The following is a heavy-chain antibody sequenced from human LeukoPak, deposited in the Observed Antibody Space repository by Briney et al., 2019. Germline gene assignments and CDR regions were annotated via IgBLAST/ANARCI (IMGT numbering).Heavy chain of an antibody. Sequence: PSETLSLTCTVSGDSIITTPFFWGWIRQPPGKAVEWIGSIYFSGSTYYNPSLKSRVTMSVHTSKNQFSLTVHSVTAADTAVYYCARDRDCSSSSCYNFDHWGQGALVTVSS. CDR3: ARDRDCSSSSCYNFDH. CDR2: IYFSGST. V-gene: IGHV4-39*07. CDR1: GDSIITTPFF. J-gene: IGHJ4*02. D-gene: IGHD2-2*02.